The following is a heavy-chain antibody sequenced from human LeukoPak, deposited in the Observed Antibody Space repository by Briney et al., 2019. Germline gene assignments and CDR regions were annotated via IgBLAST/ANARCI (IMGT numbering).Heavy chain of an antibody. CDR2: ISYDASNK. CDR1: GFTFSRYG. D-gene: IGHD5-18*01. J-gene: IGHJ4*02. V-gene: IGHV3-30*18. Sequence: PGRSLRLSCAASGFTFSRYGMHWVRQTPGKGLEWVAVISYDASNKYYADSVKGRFTISRDNSKSTLYLQMNSLRAEDTAVYYCAKSHGYSYGFDYWGQGTLVTVSS. CDR3: AKSHGYSYGFDY.